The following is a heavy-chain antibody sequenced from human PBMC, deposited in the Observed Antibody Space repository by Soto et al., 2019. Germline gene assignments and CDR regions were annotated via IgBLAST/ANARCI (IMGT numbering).Heavy chain of an antibody. D-gene: IGHD2-2*01. CDR2: IYYSGST. V-gene: IGHV4-39*01. Sequence: SETLSLTCTVSGGSISSSSYYWGWIRQPPGKGLEWIGSIYYSGSTYYNPSLKSRVTISVDTSKNQFSLKLSSVTAADTAVYYCASLFNRYCSNTSCYHLNWYAPWGQGTLVTVSS. CDR3: ASLFNRYCSNTSCYHLNWYAP. J-gene: IGHJ5*02. CDR1: GGSISSSSYY.